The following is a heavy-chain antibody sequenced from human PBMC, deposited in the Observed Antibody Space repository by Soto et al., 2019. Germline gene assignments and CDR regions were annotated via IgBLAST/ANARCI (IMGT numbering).Heavy chain of an antibody. J-gene: IGHJ4*02. V-gene: IGHV1-18*03. Sequence: ASVKVSCKASGYRFSSYGICWVRQAPGQGLQWMGWISTYSGNTNFAQDFRDRLTMTTDTSTNTAYMELRSLRSDDMAVYYCVRVKEGVYYDSSGYYDFWGQGTMVTVYS. CDR2: ISTYSGNT. CDR3: VRVKEGVYYDSSGYYDF. CDR1: GYRFSSYG. D-gene: IGHD3-22*01.